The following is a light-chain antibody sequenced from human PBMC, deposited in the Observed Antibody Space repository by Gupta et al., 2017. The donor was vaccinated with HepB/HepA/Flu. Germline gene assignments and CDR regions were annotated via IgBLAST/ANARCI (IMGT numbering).Light chain of an antibody. CDR3: AAWDDSLNGKL. CDR2: SNN. V-gene: IGLV1-44*01. J-gene: IGLJ2*01. Sequence: QSLLTHPPSASGTPGQSVTISCSGSSSNIGDNTVYWYQQLPGTAPKLLIYSNNQRPSGVPDRFSGSKSGTSASLAISGLQSEDEADYYCAAWDDSLNGKLFGGGTKLTVL. CDR1: SSNIGDNT.